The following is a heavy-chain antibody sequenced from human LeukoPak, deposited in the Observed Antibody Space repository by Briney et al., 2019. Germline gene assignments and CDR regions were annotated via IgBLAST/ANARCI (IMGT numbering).Heavy chain of an antibody. CDR2: IKPDGTTK. D-gene: IGHD6-13*01. CDR1: GFPFSSYP. CDR3: ARSIPYGTTWYGRSDY. V-gene: IGHV3-7*03. Sequence: PGGPLRLSCAASGFPFSSYPMTWVRQAPGKGLEWVANIKPDGTTKFYVDSVKGRFTISRDNALNSLYLQMNSLRAEDTAIYYCARSIPYGTTWYGRSDYWGQGTLVTVSS. J-gene: IGHJ4*02.